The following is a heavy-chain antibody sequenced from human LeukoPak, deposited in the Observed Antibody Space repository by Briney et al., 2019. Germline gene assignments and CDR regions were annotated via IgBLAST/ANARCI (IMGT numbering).Heavy chain of an antibody. Sequence: ASETLSLTCTVSGGSISSCSYYWGWIRQPPGKVLEWIVSIYYSGSTYYNPSLESLVTISVDTSNKQFSLKLSYVTAADTAVYYCARLSYYYDSSGYYGGYYYYYGMDVWGQGTTVTVSS. CDR3: ARLSYYYDSSGYYGGYYYYYGMDV. V-gene: IGHV4-39*01. J-gene: IGHJ6*02. CDR1: GGSISSCSYY. CDR2: IYYSGST. D-gene: IGHD3-22*01.